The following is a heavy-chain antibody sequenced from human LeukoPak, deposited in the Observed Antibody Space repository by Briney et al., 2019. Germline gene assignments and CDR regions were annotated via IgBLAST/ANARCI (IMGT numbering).Heavy chain of an antibody. Sequence: GASVKVSCKASGGTFSSYAISWVRQAPGQGLEWMGGIIPIFGTANYAQKFQGRVTITTDESTSTAYMELSSLRSEDTAVYYCARDGVYCSSTSCSYFDPWGQGTLVTVSS. CDR2: IIPIFGTA. CDR3: ARDGVYCSSTSCSYFDP. D-gene: IGHD2-2*01. J-gene: IGHJ5*02. CDR1: GGTFSSYA. V-gene: IGHV1-69*05.